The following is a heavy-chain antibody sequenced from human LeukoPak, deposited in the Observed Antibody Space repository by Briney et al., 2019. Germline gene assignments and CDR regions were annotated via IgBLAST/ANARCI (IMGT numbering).Heavy chain of an antibody. V-gene: IGHV3-21*04. J-gene: IGHJ4*02. CDR3: AHGSMYQLDY. CDR1: GFTFSGYS. Sequence: PGGSLRLSCAASGFTFSGYSLNGVPQAPGKGLGWVSSISSSGDYVYYADSVKGRFTISRDNSRNTLYLQMNSLRAEDTAVYYCAHGSMYQLDYWGQGTLVTVSS. CDR2: ISSSGDYV. D-gene: IGHD2-2*01.